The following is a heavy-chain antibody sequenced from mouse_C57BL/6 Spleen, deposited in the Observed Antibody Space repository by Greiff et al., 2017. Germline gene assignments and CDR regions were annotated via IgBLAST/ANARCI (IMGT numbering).Heavy chain of an antibody. CDR1: GYTFTSYW. Sequence: QVQLQQPGAELVRPGSSVKLSCKASGYTFTSYWMHWVKQRPIQGLEWIGNIDPSDSETNYNQKFKDKATLTVDKSSSTAYMQLSSLTSEDSAVYYCARDDYGGVFDYWGQGTTLTVSS. J-gene: IGHJ2*01. CDR2: IDPSDSET. D-gene: IGHD2-4*01. V-gene: IGHV1-52*01. CDR3: ARDDYGGVFDY.